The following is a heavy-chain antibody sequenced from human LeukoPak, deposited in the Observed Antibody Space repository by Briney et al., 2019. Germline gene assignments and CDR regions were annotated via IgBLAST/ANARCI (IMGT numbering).Heavy chain of an antibody. V-gene: IGHV1-2*02. Sequence: ASVKVSCKASGYTFTGYYMHWVRQAPGQGLEWMGWINPNSGGTNYAQKFQGRVTVTRDTSISTAYMELSRLRSDDTAVYYCAREATGVSYYYYYMDVWGKGTTVTVSS. CDR3: AREATGVSYYYYYMDV. CDR1: GYTFTGYY. J-gene: IGHJ6*03. D-gene: IGHD2-8*01. CDR2: INPNSGGT.